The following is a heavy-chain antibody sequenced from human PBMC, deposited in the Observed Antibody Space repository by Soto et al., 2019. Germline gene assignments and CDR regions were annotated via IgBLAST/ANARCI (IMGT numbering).Heavy chain of an antibody. Sequence: QVTLKESGPVLVKPTETLTLTCTVSGFSLSNPIMGVSWIRQPPGKALEWLAHIFSNDKKSYSTSLKTSASISKDTSKSKVVLTMTNMDPVDTATYYCARYYYDSSGYYSPFDHWGQGTLVTVSS. V-gene: IGHV2-26*01. D-gene: IGHD3-22*01. CDR1: GFSLSNPIMG. J-gene: IGHJ4*02. CDR3: ARYYYDSSGYYSPFDH. CDR2: IFSNDKK.